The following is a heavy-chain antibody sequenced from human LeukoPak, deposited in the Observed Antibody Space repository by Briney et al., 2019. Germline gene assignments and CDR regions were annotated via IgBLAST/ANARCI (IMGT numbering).Heavy chain of an antibody. J-gene: IGHJ6*03. Sequence: GGSLRLSCATSGFTFNDYAMYWVRQAPGKGLEWVSGISWNSRSIAYADSVKGRFTISRDNAKNSLYLQMNSLRAEDTAVYYCARDDYVWGVNYYYYMDVWGKGTTVTVSS. D-gene: IGHD3-16*01. CDR2: ISWNSRSI. CDR1: GFTFNDYA. V-gene: IGHV3-9*01. CDR3: ARDDYVWGVNYYYYMDV.